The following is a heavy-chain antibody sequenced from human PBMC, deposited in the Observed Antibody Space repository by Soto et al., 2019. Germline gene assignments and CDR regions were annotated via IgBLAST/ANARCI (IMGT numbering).Heavy chain of an antibody. Sequence: GASVKVSCKASGYTFTSYGISWVRQAPGQGLEWMGWISAYNGNTNYAQKFQGRVTMTRDTSISTAYMELSRLRSDDTAVYYCARVRWELLSGVIDYWGQGTLVTVSS. CDR3: ARVRWELLSGVIDY. CDR2: ISAYNGNT. CDR1: GYTFTSYG. J-gene: IGHJ4*02. D-gene: IGHD1-26*01. V-gene: IGHV1-18*04.